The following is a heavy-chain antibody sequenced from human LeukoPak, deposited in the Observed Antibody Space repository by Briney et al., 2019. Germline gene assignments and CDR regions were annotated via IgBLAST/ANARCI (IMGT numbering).Heavy chain of an antibody. CDR1: GGSISSSSYY. CDR3: ARDAGYDSSGYLDY. D-gene: IGHD3-22*01. J-gene: IGHJ4*02. Sequence: SETLSLTCTVSGGSISSSSYYWGWIRQPPGKGLEWIGSIYYSGSTYYNPSLKSRVTISVDTSKNQFSLKLSSVTAADTAVYYCARDAGYDSSGYLDYWGQGTLVTVSS. V-gene: IGHV4-39*07. CDR2: IYYSGST.